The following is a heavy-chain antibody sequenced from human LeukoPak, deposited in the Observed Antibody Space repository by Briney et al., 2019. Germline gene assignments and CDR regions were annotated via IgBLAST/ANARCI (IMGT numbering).Heavy chain of an antibody. CDR2: IYYSGST. V-gene: IGHV4-39*01. CDR1: GGSISSSSYY. CDR3: ARTNSSWYSLPFDAFDI. J-gene: IGHJ3*02. Sequence: PSETLSLTCTVSGGSISSSSYYWGWIRQPPGKGLEWIGSIYYSGSTYYNPSLKSRVTISVDTSKNQFSLKLSSVTAADTAVYYCARTNSSWYSLPFDAFDIWGPGTMVTVSS. D-gene: IGHD6-13*01.